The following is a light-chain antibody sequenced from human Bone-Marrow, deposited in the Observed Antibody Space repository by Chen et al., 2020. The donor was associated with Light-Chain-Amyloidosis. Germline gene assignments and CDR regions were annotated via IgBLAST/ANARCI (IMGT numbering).Light chain of an antibody. Sequence: QSVLTRPPSVSGALGRRVTSSCTGSSSNFGANFDVHWYQQLPGTAHKLLIYGNNNRPSGIPARISGSKSGTSASLAITGLQAEDEADYYCQSYDSSLSGSRVFGGGTKLTVL. CDR2: GNN. CDR3: QSYDSSLSGSRV. CDR1: SSNFGANFD. V-gene: IGLV1-40*01. J-gene: IGLJ3*02.